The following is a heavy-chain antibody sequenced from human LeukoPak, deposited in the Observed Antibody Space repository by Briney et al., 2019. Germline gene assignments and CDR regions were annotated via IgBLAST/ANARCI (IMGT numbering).Heavy chain of an antibody. D-gene: IGHD6-19*01. CDR3: ARVQWLLFDY. J-gene: IGHJ4*02. Sequence: GSLRLSCAASGITLTTNGMHWVRQPPGKGLEWIGEIYHSGSTNYNPSLKSRVTISVDKSKNQFSLKLSSVTAADTAVYYCARVQWLLFDYWGQGTLVTVSS. CDR2: IYHSGST. V-gene: IGHV4-4*02. CDR1: GITLTTNG.